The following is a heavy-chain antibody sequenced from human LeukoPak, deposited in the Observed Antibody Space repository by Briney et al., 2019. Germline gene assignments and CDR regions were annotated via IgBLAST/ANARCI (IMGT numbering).Heavy chain of an antibody. V-gene: IGHV4-34*01. CDR1: GGSFSGYY. CDR2: INHSGST. D-gene: IGHD2-2*01. J-gene: IGHJ4*02. Sequence: SETLSLTCAVYGGSFSGYYWSWIRQPPGKGLEWIGEINHSGSTNYSPSLKSRVTISVDTSKNQFSLKLSSVTAADTAVYYCARLGYCSSTSRPPPNCDYWGQGTLVTVSS. CDR3: ARLGYCSSTSRPPPNCDY.